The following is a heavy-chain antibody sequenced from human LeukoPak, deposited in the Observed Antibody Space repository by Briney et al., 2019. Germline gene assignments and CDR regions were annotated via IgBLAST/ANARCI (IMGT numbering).Heavy chain of an antibody. Sequence: SETLSLTCAVYGGSFSSSYWSWIRQPPGKGLEWIGEISHSGSTNYNPSLKSRATMSMDTSKNQFSLKLRSVTAADTAMYYCTRSPPPGATAYGVVDLWGQGTLVTVSS. CDR1: GGSFSSSY. CDR2: ISHSGST. J-gene: IGHJ4*02. CDR3: TRSPPPGATAYGVVDL. V-gene: IGHV4-34*01. D-gene: IGHD3-16*01.